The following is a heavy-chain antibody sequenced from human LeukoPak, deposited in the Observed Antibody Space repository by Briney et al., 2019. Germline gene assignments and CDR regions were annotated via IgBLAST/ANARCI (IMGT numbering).Heavy chain of an antibody. Sequence: GGSLRLSCAASGFAFTDYDMHWVRQATAGGLEWVSSIGKAGDTYYAESVTGQFTIPRENANKHPFLPMNNLSAGDAAVYFCPSLGDSMYWGQGTLVTVSS. CDR3: PSLGDSMY. V-gene: IGHV3-13*01. CDR2: IGKAGDT. J-gene: IGHJ4*02. CDR1: GFAFTDYD. D-gene: IGHD1-26*01.